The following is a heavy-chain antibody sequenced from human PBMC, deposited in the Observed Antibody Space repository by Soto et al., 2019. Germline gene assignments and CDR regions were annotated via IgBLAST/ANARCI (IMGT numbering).Heavy chain of an antibody. J-gene: IGHJ3*02. CDR3: AREPSALAFDI. V-gene: IGHV4-59*01. D-gene: IGHD6-25*01. Sequence: ETLSLTCTVSGGSISSYYWSWIRQPPGKGLEWIGYIYYSGSTNYNPSLKSRVTISVDTSKNQFSLKLSSVTAADTAVYYCAREPSALAFDIWGQGTMVTVSS. CDR2: IYYSGST. CDR1: GGSISSYY.